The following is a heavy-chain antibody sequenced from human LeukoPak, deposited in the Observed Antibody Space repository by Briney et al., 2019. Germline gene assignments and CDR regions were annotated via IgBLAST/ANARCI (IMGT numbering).Heavy chain of an antibody. Sequence: KPSETLSLTCTVSGASISSDYWTWIRQPPGMGLEWIGYIYYSGSTYYNPSLKSRVTISVNTSKNQFSLKLSSVTAADTAVYYCARGREATVTTFDYWGQGTLVTVSS. J-gene: IGHJ4*02. CDR2: IYYSGST. D-gene: IGHD4-17*01. CDR1: GASISSDY. CDR3: ARGREATVTTFDY. V-gene: IGHV4-59*12.